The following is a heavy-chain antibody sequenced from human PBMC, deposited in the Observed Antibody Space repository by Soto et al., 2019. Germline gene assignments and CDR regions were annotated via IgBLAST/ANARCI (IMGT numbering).Heavy chain of an antibody. CDR1: GFTFSSYG. V-gene: IGHV3-33*01. Sequence: QVQLVESGGGVVQPGRSLRLSCAASGFTFSSYGMHWVRQAPGKGLEWVAAIWYDGSNKYYADSVKGRFTISRNNSKNTRYLQMSSLRAEDTAVYYCARDYGLRLYYMDVWGKGTTVTVSS. CDR3: ARDYGLRLYYMDV. CDR2: IWYDGSNK. J-gene: IGHJ6*03. D-gene: IGHD5-18*01.